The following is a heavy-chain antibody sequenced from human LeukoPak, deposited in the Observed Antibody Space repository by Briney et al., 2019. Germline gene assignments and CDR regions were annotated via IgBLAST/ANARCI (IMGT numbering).Heavy chain of an antibody. V-gene: IGHV3-30*02. CDR3: AKNRDSSNYPRDFDF. CDR1: GFTFSSYG. CDR2: IRHDGSYQ. J-gene: IGHJ4*02. D-gene: IGHD3-22*01. Sequence: GGSLRLSCAAFGFTFSSYGMHWVRQTPGKGLEWVAFIRHDGSYQQYADSVKGRFTVSRDNSKDMVYLQMNSLRTEDTAVYYCAKNRDSSNYPRDFDFWGQGTLVTVSS.